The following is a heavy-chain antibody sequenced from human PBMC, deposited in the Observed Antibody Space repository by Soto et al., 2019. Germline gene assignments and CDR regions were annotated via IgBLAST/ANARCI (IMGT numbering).Heavy chain of an antibody. CDR3: AKEGGYSSSSTNFDY. CDR1: GFIFSNYG. Sequence: QVQLVESGGGVVQPGRSLRLSCAASGFIFSNYGMHWVRQAPGKGLEWVAVISYDGSNKNYADSVKGRFTISRDNSKNTLYLQMNSLSAEDKAVYYCAKEGGYSSSSTNFDYGGQGTLVTVSS. D-gene: IGHD6-6*01. V-gene: IGHV3-30*18. CDR2: ISYDGSNK. J-gene: IGHJ4*02.